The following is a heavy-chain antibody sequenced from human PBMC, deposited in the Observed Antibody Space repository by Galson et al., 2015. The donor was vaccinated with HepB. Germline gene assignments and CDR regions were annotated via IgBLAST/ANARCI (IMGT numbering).Heavy chain of an antibody. CDR1: GFSLSTSGMR. D-gene: IGHD2-15*01. CDR2: IDWGDDK. J-gene: IGHJ3*02. V-gene: IGHV2-70*04. CDR3: ARGYYGKGAQVEAFDI. Sequence: PALVKPTQTLTLTCTFSGFSLSTSGMRVSWLRQPPGKALEWLARIDWGDDKFYSTSLKTRLTISKDTSKNQVVLTMTNMDPVDTATYYCARGYYGKGAQVEAFDIWGQGTMVTVSS.